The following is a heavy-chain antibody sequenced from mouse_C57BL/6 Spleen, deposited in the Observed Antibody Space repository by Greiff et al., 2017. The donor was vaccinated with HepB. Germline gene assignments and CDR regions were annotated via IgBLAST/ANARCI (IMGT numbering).Heavy chain of an antibody. Sequence: QVQLQHPGAELVRPGSSVKLSCKASGYTFTSYWMHWVKQRPIQGLEWIGNIDPSDSETHYNQKFKDKATLTVDKSSSTAYMQLSSLTSEDSAVYYCARQGVGWFAYWGQGTLVTVSA. CDR2: IDPSDSET. D-gene: IGHD1-1*02. CDR3: ARQGVGWFAY. J-gene: IGHJ3*01. V-gene: IGHV1-52*01. CDR1: GYTFTSYW.